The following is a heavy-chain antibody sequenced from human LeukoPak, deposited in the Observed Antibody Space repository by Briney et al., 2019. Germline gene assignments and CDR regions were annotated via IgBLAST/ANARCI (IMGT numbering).Heavy chain of an antibody. J-gene: IGHJ6*03. Sequence: GGSLRLSCAASGFTFSNYGIHWVRQAPGKGLEWVAFIRYDGSDKYYADSVKGRLTISRDNSKKTLYLQMNSLRAEDTAVYYCAKEYAGSHYYYYYMDVWGKGTTVTVSS. V-gene: IGHV3-30*02. CDR2: IRYDGSDK. CDR1: GFTFSNYG. CDR3: AKEYAGSHYYYYYMDV.